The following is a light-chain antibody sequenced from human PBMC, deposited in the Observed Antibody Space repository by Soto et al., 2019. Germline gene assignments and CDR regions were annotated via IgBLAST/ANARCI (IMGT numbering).Light chain of an antibody. Sequence: IVLTQSPGTLSLSPGERATLSCRASQSVSSSYLAWYQQKPGQAPRLLIYGASSRATGIPDRFGGSGSGTDFTLTISRLEPEDFAVYYCQQYGSSPQTFGQGTKVEIK. CDR1: QSVSSSY. CDR3: QQYGSSPQT. J-gene: IGKJ1*01. V-gene: IGKV3-20*01. CDR2: GAS.